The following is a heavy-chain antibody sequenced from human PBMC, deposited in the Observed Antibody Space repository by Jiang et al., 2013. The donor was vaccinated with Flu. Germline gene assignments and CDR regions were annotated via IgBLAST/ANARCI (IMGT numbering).Heavy chain of an antibody. V-gene: IGHV1-46*01. CDR3: ARDYYHTWGYYNYFDY. J-gene: IGHJ4*02. D-gene: IGHD3-22*01. CDR2: INPSVGST. Sequence: GAEVKKPGASVKLSCKASGYTFINYYMHWLRQAPGQGLEWMGTINPSVGSTGYAPKFQGRVSVTSDTSTTTVYMELSGLRSEDTAVYYCARDYYHTWGYYNYFDYWGQGTLVTVSS. CDR1: GYTFINYY.